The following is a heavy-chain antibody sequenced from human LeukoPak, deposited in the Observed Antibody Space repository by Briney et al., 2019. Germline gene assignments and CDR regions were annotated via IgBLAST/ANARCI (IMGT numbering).Heavy chain of an antibody. V-gene: IGHV3-21*01. J-gene: IGHJ4*02. CDR3: ARSPTTVTTRFDY. CDR1: GFTFSSYS. Sequence: MTGGSLRLSCAASGFTFSSYSMNWVRQAPGKGLEWVSSISSSSSYVYYADSVKGRFTISRDNAKNSLYLQMNSLRAEDTAVYYCARSPTTVTTRFDYWGQGTLVTVSS. D-gene: IGHD4-11*01. CDR2: ISSSSSYV.